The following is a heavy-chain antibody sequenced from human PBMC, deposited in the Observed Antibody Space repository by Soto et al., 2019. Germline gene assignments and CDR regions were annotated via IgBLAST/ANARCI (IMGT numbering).Heavy chain of an antibody. J-gene: IGHJ6*02. CDR3: VRPLPSGRNYGLDV. Sequence: PGGSLRLSCAASALTDSNAYMACDRQAPGMGLGWLSVIYANGTTYCADSGKGRFTISRDTSTNTLSLQLDSLRAEDTAVYYCVRPLPSGRNYGLDVWGQGTTVTVSS. V-gene: IGHV3-66*04. D-gene: IGHD3-10*01. CDR1: ALTDSNAY. CDR2: IYANGTT.